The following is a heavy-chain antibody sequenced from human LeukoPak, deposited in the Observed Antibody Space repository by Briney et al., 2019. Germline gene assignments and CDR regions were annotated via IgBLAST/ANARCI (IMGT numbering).Heavy chain of an antibody. CDR1: GFTFSTYD. Sequence: PGGSLRLSCAASGFTFSTYDMHWVRQAPGKGLEWVAVISDGGTNKYFADSVKGRFTISRDNSKNTLYLEVNSLRAEDTAVYYCAKTPTGYSYGLMDYWGQGTLVTVSS. J-gene: IGHJ4*02. CDR2: ISDGGTNK. V-gene: IGHV3-30*18. CDR3: AKTPTGYSYGLMDY. D-gene: IGHD5-18*01.